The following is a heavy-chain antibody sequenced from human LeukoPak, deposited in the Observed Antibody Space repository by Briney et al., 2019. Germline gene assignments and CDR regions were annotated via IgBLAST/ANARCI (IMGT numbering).Heavy chain of an antibody. CDR1: GGSISSYY. J-gene: IGHJ6*03. CDR2: IYYSGST. CDR3: ARGWYYYYYYMDV. V-gene: IGHV4-59*08. Sequence: PSETLSLTCTVSGGSISSYYWSWIRQPPGKGLEWIGYIYYSGSTNYNPSLKSRVTISVDTSKNQFSLKLSSVTAADTAVYYCARGWYYYYYYMDVWGKGTTVTVSS. D-gene: IGHD6-19*01.